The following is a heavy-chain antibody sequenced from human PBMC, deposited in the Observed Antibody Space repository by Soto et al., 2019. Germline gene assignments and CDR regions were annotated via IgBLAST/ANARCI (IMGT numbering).Heavy chain of an antibody. Sequence: GGSLRLSCAASGFTFSSYAMSWVRQAPGKGLEWVSAISGSGGSTYYADSVKGRFTISRDNSKNTLYLQMNSLRAEDTAVYYCAKDSYYYDFWSGYSGGPDYWGQGTLVTVS. J-gene: IGHJ4*02. CDR1: GFTFSSYA. D-gene: IGHD3-3*01. CDR3: AKDSYYYDFWSGYSGGPDY. CDR2: ISGSGGST. V-gene: IGHV3-23*01.